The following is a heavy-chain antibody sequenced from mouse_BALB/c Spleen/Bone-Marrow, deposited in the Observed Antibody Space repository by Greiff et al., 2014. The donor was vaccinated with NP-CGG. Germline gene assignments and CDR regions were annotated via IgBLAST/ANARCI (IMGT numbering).Heavy chain of an antibody. D-gene: IGHD3-1*01. V-gene: IGHV1-5*01. CDR2: IYPGNSDT. CDR3: TTLARNNFDY. Sequence: VQLPQPGAVLARPGAAVKMSCKASGYTFSNYWMHWVKQRPGQGLEWIGTIYPGNSDTTYNQNFKGKAKLTAVTSTSTAYMELSSLTNEDSAVYYCTTLARNNFDYWGQGTTLTVSS. J-gene: IGHJ2*01. CDR1: GYTFSNYW.